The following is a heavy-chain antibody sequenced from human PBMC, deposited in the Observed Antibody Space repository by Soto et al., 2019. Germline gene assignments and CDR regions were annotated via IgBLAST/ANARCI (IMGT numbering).Heavy chain of an antibody. CDR2: ISWNSGSR. J-gene: IGHJ3*02. Sequence: EVQLVESGGGLVQPGRSLRLSCAASGFTFDDYAMHWVRQAPGKGLEWVSGISWNSGSRNYADSVRGRFTISRDNAKNSLFLQMNSLRLEDTALYYCVNALLVIPPANTFDMWGQGTMVTVSS. D-gene: IGHD2-2*01. CDR1: GFTFDDYA. V-gene: IGHV3-9*01. CDR3: VNALLVIPPANTFDM.